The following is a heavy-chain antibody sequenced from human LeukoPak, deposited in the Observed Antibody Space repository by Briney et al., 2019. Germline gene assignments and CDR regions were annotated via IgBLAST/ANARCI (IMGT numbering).Heavy chain of an antibody. CDR1: GGSISSSSYY. D-gene: IGHD6-19*01. CDR3: ARGLYKQWLALFDAFDI. Sequence: SSETLSLTCTVSGGSISSSSYYWGWIRQPPGKGLEWIGYIYYSGSTNYNPSLKSRVTISVDTSKNQFSLKLSSVTAADTAVYYCARGLYKQWLALFDAFDIWGQGTMVTVSS. J-gene: IGHJ3*02. CDR2: IYYSGST. V-gene: IGHV4-61*05.